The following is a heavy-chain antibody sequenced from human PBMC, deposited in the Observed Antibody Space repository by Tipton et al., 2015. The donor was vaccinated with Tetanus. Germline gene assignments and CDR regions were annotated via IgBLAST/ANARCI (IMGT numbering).Heavy chain of an antibody. CDR3: ARQGRPSDSWSHYSNWFDP. Sequence: TLSLTCTVSGGTISSDSYYWGWIRQSPGKGLEWIGSIYYSGKIYYNPSLKSRVNISVDTSKNQFFLKLISVTAADTALYYCARQGRPSDSWSHYSNWFDPWGQGTLVTVSS. J-gene: IGHJ5*02. D-gene: IGHD3-3*01. V-gene: IGHV4-39*01. CDR2: IYYSGKI. CDR1: GGTISSDSYY.